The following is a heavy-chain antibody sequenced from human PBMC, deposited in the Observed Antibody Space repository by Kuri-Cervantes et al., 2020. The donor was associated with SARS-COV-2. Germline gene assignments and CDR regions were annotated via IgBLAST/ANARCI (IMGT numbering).Heavy chain of an antibody. Sequence: GGSLRLSCAASGFTFSSYSMNWVRQAPGKGLEWVGFIRSKAYGGTTEYAASVKGRFTISRDDSKSIAYLQMDSLKTEDTAVYYCTRWAIGYDFWSGYYKDAFDIWGQGTMVTVSS. CDR2: IRSKAYGGTT. V-gene: IGHV3-49*04. D-gene: IGHD3-3*01. CDR1: GFTFSSYS. CDR3: TRWAIGYDFWSGYYKDAFDI. J-gene: IGHJ3*02.